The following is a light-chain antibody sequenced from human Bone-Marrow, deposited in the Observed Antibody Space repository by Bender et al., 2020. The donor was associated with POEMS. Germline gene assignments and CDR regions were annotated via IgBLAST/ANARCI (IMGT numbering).Light chain of an antibody. V-gene: IGLV1-44*01. Sequence: QSVLTQPPSASGTPGQRVTISCSGSNSNIGTNAVNWYQQFPGTAPKLLIYSDNQRPSGVLDRFYAFKSGTSASLAISGLQYEDEADYYGAAWDAGLSGGVFGGGTKLTVL. J-gene: IGLJ3*02. CDR3: AAWDAGLSGGV. CDR2: SDN. CDR1: NSNIGTNA.